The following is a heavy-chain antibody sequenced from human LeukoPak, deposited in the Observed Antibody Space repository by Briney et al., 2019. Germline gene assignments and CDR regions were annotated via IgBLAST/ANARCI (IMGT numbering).Heavy chain of an antibody. Sequence: PGGSLRLSCAASGFTFSSYEMNWVRQAPGKGLEWVSYISSSGSTIYYADSVKGRFTISRDNAKNSLYLQMNSLRAEDTAVYYCARVWANPYPPDYYDSSGPDWGQGTLVTVSS. J-gene: IGHJ4*02. CDR3: ARVWANPYPPDYYDSSGPD. D-gene: IGHD3-22*01. CDR1: GFTFSSYE. CDR2: ISSSGSTI. V-gene: IGHV3-48*03.